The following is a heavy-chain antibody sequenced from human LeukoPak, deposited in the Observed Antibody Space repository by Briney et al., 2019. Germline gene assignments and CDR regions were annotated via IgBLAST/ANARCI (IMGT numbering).Heavy chain of an antibody. CDR3: ARGGLLRYFDRLGEDY. V-gene: IGHV4-59*08. Sequence: PSETLSLTCTVSGGSISHYYWSWIRQPPGKGLEWIGYIYYSGSTNYNPSLKSRVTISVDTSKNQFSLKLRSVTAADTAVYYCARGGLLRYFDRLGEDYWGQGTLVTVSS. J-gene: IGHJ4*02. CDR2: IYYSGST. CDR1: GGSISHYY. D-gene: IGHD3-9*01.